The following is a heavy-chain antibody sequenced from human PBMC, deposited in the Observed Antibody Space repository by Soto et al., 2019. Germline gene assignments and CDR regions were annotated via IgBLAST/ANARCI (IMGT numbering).Heavy chain of an antibody. Sequence: VQLVESGGGVVQPGRSLRLSCAASGFTVSSNYMSWVRQAPGKGLEWVSVIYSGGSTYYADSVKGRFTISRDNSKNTLYLQMNSLRAEDTAVYYCARESLDCSSTSCYPRYGMDVWGQGTTVTVSS. D-gene: IGHD2-2*01. CDR2: IYSGGST. CDR1: GFTVSSNY. CDR3: ARESLDCSSTSCYPRYGMDV. J-gene: IGHJ6*02. V-gene: IGHV3-53*01.